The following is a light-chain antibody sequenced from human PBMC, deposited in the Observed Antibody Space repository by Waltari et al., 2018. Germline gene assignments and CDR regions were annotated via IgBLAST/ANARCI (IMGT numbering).Light chain of an antibody. CDR1: SSNIGSQA. Sequence: QSVLTQPPSASGTPGQRVTISCSGSSSNIGSQAVNWYQQLPGTAPKLLMYSNKRRPSGVPDRFSGSKSGTSASLAISGLQSEDEADYYCATWDDNLNGVVFGGGTKLTVL. CDR3: ATWDDNLNGVV. V-gene: IGLV1-44*01. CDR2: SNK. J-gene: IGLJ2*01.